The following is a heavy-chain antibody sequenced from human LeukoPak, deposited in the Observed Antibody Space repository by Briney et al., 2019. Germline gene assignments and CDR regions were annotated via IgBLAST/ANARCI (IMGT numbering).Heavy chain of an antibody. CDR1: GGSISSSSYY. V-gene: IGHV4-39*07. Sequence: MASETLSLTCTVSGGSISSSSYYWGWIRQPPGKGLEWIGSIYYSGSTYYNPSLKSRVTISVDSSKNQFSLKLSSVTAADTAVYFCARGLEVRARVGYHYYMDVWGKGTTVTVSS. CDR2: IYYSGST. CDR3: ARGLEVRARVGYHYYMDV. J-gene: IGHJ6*03. D-gene: IGHD1-26*01.